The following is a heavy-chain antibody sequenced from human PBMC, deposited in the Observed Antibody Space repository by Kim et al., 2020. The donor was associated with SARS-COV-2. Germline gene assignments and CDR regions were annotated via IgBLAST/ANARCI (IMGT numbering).Heavy chain of an antibody. V-gene: IGHV5-51*01. J-gene: IGHJ3*02. CDR2: IYPGDSDI. CDR1: GYSFATYW. D-gene: IGHD3-10*01. CDR3: ARHKTMVDAFDI. Sequence: GESLKISCKGSGYSFATYWIAWVRQMPGKGLEWMGIIYPGDSDIRYGPSFQGQVTISADKSISTVYLQWSSLKASDTAMYYCARHKTMVDAFDIWGQGTMVTVSS.